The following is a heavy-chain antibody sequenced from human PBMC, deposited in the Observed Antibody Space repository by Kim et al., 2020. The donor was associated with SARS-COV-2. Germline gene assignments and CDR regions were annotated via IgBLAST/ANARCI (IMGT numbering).Heavy chain of an antibody. J-gene: IGHJ5*02. CDR2: IIPIFGTA. D-gene: IGHD3-10*01. Sequence: SVKVSCKASGGTFSSYAISWVRQAPGQGLEWMGGIIPIFGTANYAQKFQGRVTITADESTSTAYMELSSLRSEDTAAYYCAYDPSGSYFFWFDPWGQGTLVTVSS. CDR3: AYDPSGSYFFWFDP. V-gene: IGHV1-69*13. CDR1: GGTFSSYA.